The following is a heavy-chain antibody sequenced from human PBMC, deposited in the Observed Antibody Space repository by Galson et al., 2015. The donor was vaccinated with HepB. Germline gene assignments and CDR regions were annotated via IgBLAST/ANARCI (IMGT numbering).Heavy chain of an antibody. CDR3: ARVEVGRGYSSSWYSPVVGYWFDP. Sequence: SVKVSCKASGYTFTGYYMHWVRQAPGQGLEWMGWINPNSGGTNYAQKFQGRVTMTRDTSISTAYMELSRLRSDDTAVYYCARVEVGRGYSSSWYSPVVGYWFDPWGQGTLVTVSS. V-gene: IGHV1-2*02. D-gene: IGHD6-13*01. J-gene: IGHJ5*02. CDR2: INPNSGGT. CDR1: GYTFTGYY.